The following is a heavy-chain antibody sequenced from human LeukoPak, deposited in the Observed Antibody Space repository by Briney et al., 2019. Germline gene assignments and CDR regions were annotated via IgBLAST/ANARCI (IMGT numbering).Heavy chain of an antibody. CDR3: AKDQQQLVAGGEYFQH. CDR1: GFTFSSYA. V-gene: IGHV3-23*01. D-gene: IGHD6-13*01. Sequence: PGGSLRLSCAASGFTFSSYARSWVRQAPGKGLEWVAAISGSGGSTYYADSVKGRFTISRDNSKNTLYLQMNSLRAEDTAVYYCAKDQQQLVAGGEYFQHWGQGTLVTVSS. J-gene: IGHJ1*01. CDR2: ISGSGGST.